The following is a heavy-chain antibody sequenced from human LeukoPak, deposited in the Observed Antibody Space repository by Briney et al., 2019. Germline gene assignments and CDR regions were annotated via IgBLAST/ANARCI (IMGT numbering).Heavy chain of an antibody. CDR1: GFSFNTYA. Sequence: EGPLRLSCAASGFSFNTYAMSWVRQAPGKGLEWVSVISGGGGTTYYADSVKGRFTISRDNSKNTLYLQMNSLRVDDTALYYCAKGPVVTATYNWFDPWGQGALVTVYS. CDR3: AKGPVVTATYNWFDP. V-gene: IGHV3-23*01. J-gene: IGHJ5*02. D-gene: IGHD2-21*02. CDR2: ISGGGGTT.